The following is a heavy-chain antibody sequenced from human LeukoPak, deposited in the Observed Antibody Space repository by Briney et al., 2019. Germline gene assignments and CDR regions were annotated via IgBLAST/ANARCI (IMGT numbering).Heavy chain of an antibody. CDR2: INPNSGGT. V-gene: IGHV1-2*02. J-gene: IGHJ4*02. D-gene: IGHD2-15*01. CDR1: GYTFTGYY. Sequence: GASVKVSCKASGYTFTGYYMQWVRQAPGQGLEWMGWINPNSGGTNYAQKFQGRVTMTRDTSISTAYMELSRLRSDDTAVYYCARDYCSGGSCYSDEFDYWGQGTLVTVSS. CDR3: ARDYCSGGSCYSDEFDY.